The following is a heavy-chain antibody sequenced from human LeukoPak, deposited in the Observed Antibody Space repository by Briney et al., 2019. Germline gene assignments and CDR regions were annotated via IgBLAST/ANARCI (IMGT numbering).Heavy chain of an antibody. V-gene: IGHV3-21*01. CDR1: GFTFSNYF. D-gene: IGHD2-2*01. CDR3: ALIATAAYDY. Sequence: PGGSLRLSCAASGFTFSNYFMNWVRQAPGKGLEWVSSISSTSSYIYYADSVKGRFTISRDNTKNSLYLQMNSLRAEDTAVYYCALIATAAYDYWGQGTLVTVSS. CDR2: ISSTSSYI. J-gene: IGHJ4*02.